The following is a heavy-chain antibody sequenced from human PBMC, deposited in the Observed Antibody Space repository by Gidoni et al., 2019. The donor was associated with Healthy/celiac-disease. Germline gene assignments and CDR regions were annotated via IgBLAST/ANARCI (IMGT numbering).Heavy chain of an antibody. CDR2: ISYDGSNK. Sequence: QVQLVESGGGVVQPGRSLRLSCAASGFTFSSYAMHWVRQAPGKGLEGVAVISYDGSNKYYADSVEGRFTISRDNSKNTLYLQMNSLRAEDTAVYYCAREADTAMVTGAFDIWGQGTMVTVSS. CDR3: AREADTAMVTGAFDI. J-gene: IGHJ3*02. V-gene: IGHV3-30-3*01. CDR1: GFTFSSYA. D-gene: IGHD5-18*01.